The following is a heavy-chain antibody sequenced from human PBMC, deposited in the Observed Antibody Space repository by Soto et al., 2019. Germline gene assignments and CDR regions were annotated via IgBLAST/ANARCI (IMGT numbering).Heavy chain of an antibody. CDR1: GGSISSSSYY. D-gene: IGHD2-2*01. J-gene: IGHJ6*02. CDR3: ARLGGYCSSANCFGYYAMDV. Sequence: SETLSLTCTVSGGSISSSSYYWGWIRQPPGKGLEWIGSIYFSERTYYNPSLESRVTISVDTSKNQFSLKVTSVTVADTAVYFCARLGGYCSSANCFGYYAMDVWGQGTTVTVSS. CDR2: IYFSERT. V-gene: IGHV4-39*01.